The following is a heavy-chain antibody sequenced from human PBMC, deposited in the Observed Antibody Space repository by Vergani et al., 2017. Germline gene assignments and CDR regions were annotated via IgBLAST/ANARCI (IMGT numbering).Heavy chain of an antibody. CDR1: GYTFTGYY. D-gene: IGHD4-17*01. V-gene: IGHV1-2*02. J-gene: IGHJ6*02. CDR2: INPNSGGT. Sequence: QVQLVQSGAEVKKPGASVKVSCKASGYTFTGYYMHWVRQAPGQGLEWMVWINPNSGGTNYAQKFQGRVTMTRDTSISTAYMELSRLRSDDTAVYYCARGAYYGDYAYYYGMDVWGQGTTVTVSS. CDR3: ARGAYYGDYAYYYGMDV.